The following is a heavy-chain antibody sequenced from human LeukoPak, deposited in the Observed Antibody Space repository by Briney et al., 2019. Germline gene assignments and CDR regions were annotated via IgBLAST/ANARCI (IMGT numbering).Heavy chain of an antibody. V-gene: IGHV3-30*18. D-gene: IGHD6-13*01. CDR2: ISYDGSNK. CDR1: GFTFSSYG. J-gene: IGHJ4*02. Sequence: GGSLRLSCAASGFTFSSYGMHWVRQAPGKGLEWVAVISYDGSNKYYADSVEGRFTISRDNSKNTLYLQMNSLRAEDTAVYYCAKDRGSSWYFDYWGQGTLVTVSS. CDR3: AKDRGSSWYFDY.